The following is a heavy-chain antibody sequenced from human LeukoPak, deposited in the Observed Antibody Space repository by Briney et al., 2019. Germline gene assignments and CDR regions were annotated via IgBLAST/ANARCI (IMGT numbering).Heavy chain of an antibody. Sequence: ASVKVSCKASGYTFTDYYLHWVRQSPGQGLEWMGWINPNSGDTNYAQKFQGRVTMTRDTSISTAYMELSRLKSDDTAVYYCARGYYDGSDFEYFQHWGQGTLVTVSS. J-gene: IGHJ1*01. V-gene: IGHV1-2*02. CDR3: ARGYYDGSDFEYFQH. D-gene: IGHD3-22*01. CDR2: INPNSGDT. CDR1: GYTFTDYY.